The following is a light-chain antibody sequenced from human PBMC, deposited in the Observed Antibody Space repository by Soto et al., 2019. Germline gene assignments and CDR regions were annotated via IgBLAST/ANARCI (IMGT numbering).Light chain of an antibody. V-gene: IGLV2-14*01. J-gene: IGLJ3*02. CDR3: RSYTSSTTQV. Sequence: QSVLTQPASVSGSPGQSITISCAGTSSDVGAYNYVSWYQQHPGKAPKLVIYEVGDRPSGVSNRVSGSKSGNTASLTIAGVQAEDEADYYCRSYTSSTTQVFGGGTKLTVL. CDR2: EVG. CDR1: SSDVGAYNY.